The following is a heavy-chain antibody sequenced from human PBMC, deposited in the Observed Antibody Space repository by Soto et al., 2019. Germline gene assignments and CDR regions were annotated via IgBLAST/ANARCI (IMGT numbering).Heavy chain of an antibody. CDR1: GYTFTSYG. Sequence: GPSVKVSCKASGYTFTSYGISWVRQAPGQGLEWMGWISAYNGNTNYAQKLQGRVTMTTDTSTSTAYMEPRSLRSDDTAVYYCATHYDFWSGYPDDAFDIWGQGTMVTVSS. CDR3: ATHYDFWSGYPDDAFDI. V-gene: IGHV1-18*01. J-gene: IGHJ3*02. D-gene: IGHD3-3*01. CDR2: ISAYNGNT.